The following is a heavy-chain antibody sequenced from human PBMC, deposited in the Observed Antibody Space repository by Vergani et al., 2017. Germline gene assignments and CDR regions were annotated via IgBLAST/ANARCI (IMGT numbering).Heavy chain of an antibody. CDR2: INPNSGGT. J-gene: IGHJ4*02. CDR3: ARVGTSSNRDYFDY. V-gene: IGHV1-2*02. Sequence: HVQLVQSGAEVKKPGASVKVSCKASGYTFTDYFMHWVRQAPGQGLEWMGWINPNSGGTNYAQKFQGRVTMTRDTSISTAYMELSNLRSDDTAVYYCARVGTSSNRDYFDYWGQGTLVTVSS. D-gene: IGHD2-2*01. CDR1: GYTFTDYF.